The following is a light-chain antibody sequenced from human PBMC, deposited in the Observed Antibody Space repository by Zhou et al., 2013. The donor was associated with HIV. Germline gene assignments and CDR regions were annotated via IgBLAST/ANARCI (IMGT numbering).Light chain of an antibody. V-gene: IGKV1-39*01. J-gene: IGKJ4*01. Sequence: DIQMTQSPSSLSAFVGDRVTITCRASQSISLYLHWYQQKPGKAPKLLIYGASSLQSGVPSRFSGSGSGTDFTLTISSLQPEDFATYYCQQSYSSPLTFGGGTKVEIK. CDR2: GAS. CDR3: QQSYSSPLT. CDR1: QSISLY.